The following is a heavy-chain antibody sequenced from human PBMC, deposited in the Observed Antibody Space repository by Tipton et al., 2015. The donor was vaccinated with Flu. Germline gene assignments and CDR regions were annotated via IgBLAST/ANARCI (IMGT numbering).Heavy chain of an antibody. J-gene: IGHJ6*02. CDR1: GFTFSDYY. D-gene: IGHD3-3*01. V-gene: IGHV3-11*01. Sequence: AASGFTFSDYYMSWIRQAPGKGLEWVSYISSSGSTIYYADSVKGRFTISRDNAKNSLYLQMNSLRAEDTAVYYCARVNYDFWSGYYEYYYGMDVWGQGTTVTVSS. CDR3: ARVNYDFWSGYYEYYYGMDV. CDR2: ISSSGSTI.